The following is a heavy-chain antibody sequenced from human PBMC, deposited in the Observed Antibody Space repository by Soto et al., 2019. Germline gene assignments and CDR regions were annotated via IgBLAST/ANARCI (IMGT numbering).Heavy chain of an antibody. CDR1: GFSLSTSGMC. CDR3: ARIRVVRGVISYFDY. CDR2: IDWDDDK. J-gene: IGHJ4*02. D-gene: IGHD3-10*01. Sequence: SGPTLVNPTQTLTLTCTFSGFSLSTSGMCVSWIRQPPGKALEWLALIDWDDDKYYSTSLKTRLTISKDTSKNQVVLTMTNMDPVESATYYCARIRVVRGVISYFDYWGQGTLVTVSS. V-gene: IGHV2-70*01.